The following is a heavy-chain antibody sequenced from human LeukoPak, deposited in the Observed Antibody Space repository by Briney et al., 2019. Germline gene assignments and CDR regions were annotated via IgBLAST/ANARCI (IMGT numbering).Heavy chain of an antibody. CDR2: IYYSGST. CDR1: GGSISSYY. D-gene: IGHD1-26*01. Sequence: SETLSLTCPVSGGSISSYYWSWIRQPPGKGLEWIGYIYYSGSTYYNPSLKSRVTISVDTSKNQFSLKLSSVTAADTAVYYCARAGWEHTVDYWGQGTLVTVSS. CDR3: ARAGWEHTVDY. J-gene: IGHJ4*02. V-gene: IGHV4-59*06.